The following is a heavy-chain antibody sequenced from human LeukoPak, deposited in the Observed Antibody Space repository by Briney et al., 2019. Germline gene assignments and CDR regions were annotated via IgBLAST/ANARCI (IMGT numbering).Heavy chain of an antibody. Sequence: PSQTLSLTCLVSGCSISNGGYYWIWTRQHPGKGLEGIGYIYYSGSTYYNPSLKSRVTISVDTSKNQFSLKLSSVTAADTAVYYCARDGYSSSPGAFDIWGQGTRVTVPS. D-gene: IGHD6-13*01. CDR1: GCSISNGGYY. V-gene: IGHV4-31*03. J-gene: IGHJ3*02. CDR2: IYYSGST. CDR3: ARDGYSSSPGAFDI.